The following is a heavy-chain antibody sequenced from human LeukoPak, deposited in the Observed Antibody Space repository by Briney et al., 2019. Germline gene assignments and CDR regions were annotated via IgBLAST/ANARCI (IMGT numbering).Heavy chain of an antibody. V-gene: IGHV3-30*18. D-gene: IGHD3-10*01. CDR2: ISYDGSNK. Sequence: GGSLRLSCAASGFTFSSYGMHWVRQAPGKGLEWVAVISYDGSNKYYADSVKGRFTISRDNSKNTLYPQMNSLRAEDTAVYYCAKEHYYGSGSYYNIYYYYGMDVWGKGTTVTVSS. CDR1: GFTFSSYG. J-gene: IGHJ6*04. CDR3: AKEHYYGSGSYYNIYYYYGMDV.